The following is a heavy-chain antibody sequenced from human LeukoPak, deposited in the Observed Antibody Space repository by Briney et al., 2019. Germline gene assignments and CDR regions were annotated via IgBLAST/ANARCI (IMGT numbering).Heavy chain of an antibody. Sequence: GGSLRLSCAASGFTFGSYGMSWVRQAPGKGLEWVPFITPNADRTSYADSVEGRFTISRDNPRNTLYMQMNSLRDEDTALYYCAIMHGYYDGSGYWVQWGQGTLVTVSP. CDR3: AIMHGYYDGSGYWVQ. J-gene: IGHJ1*01. CDR2: ITPNADRT. V-gene: IGHV3-23*01. CDR1: GFTFGSYG. D-gene: IGHD3-22*01.